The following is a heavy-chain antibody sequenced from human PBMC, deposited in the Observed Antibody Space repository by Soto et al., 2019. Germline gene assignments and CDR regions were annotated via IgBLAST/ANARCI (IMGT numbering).Heavy chain of an antibody. CDR3: ARARTGYYDSSGFRKAFDI. J-gene: IGHJ3*02. CDR1: GGTFSSYA. CDR2: IIPIFGTA. V-gene: IGHV1-69*12. D-gene: IGHD3-22*01. Sequence: QVQLVQSGAEVKKPGSSVKVSCKASGGTFSSYAISWVRQAPGQGLEWMGGIIPIFGTANYAQKFQGRVTITAEESTSTAYMGLSSLRSEDTAVYYCARARTGYYDSSGFRKAFDIWGQGTMVTVSS.